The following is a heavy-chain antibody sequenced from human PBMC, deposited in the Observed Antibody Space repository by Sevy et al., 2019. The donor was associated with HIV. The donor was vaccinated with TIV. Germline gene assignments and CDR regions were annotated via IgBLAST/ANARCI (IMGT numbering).Heavy chain of an antibody. V-gene: IGHV3-48*03. Sequence: GGSLRLSCAASGFTFSSYEMNWVRQAPGKGLEWVSYISSSGSTIYYADSVKGRFTISRDNAKNSLYLQMNSLRAEDTAVYYCAREYYYDSSGYPGGMDVWGQGTTVTVSS. D-gene: IGHD3-22*01. CDR1: GFTFSSYE. CDR3: AREYYYDSSGYPGGMDV. J-gene: IGHJ6*02. CDR2: ISSSGSTI.